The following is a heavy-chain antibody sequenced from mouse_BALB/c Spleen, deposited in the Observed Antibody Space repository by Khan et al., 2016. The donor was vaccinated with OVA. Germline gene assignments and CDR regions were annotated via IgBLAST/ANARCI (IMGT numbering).Heavy chain of an antibody. CDR3: GRANAYGYFDV. Sequence: QIQLVQSGPELKKPGETVKISCKASGYTFTNYGMNWVKQAPRKGLKWMGWINTYTGEPTYADDFKGRFAFSLETSASTAYLQINNLKNEDTAPLFSGRANAYGYFDVWGAGTTVTVSS. V-gene: IGHV9-3-1*01. CDR1: GYTFTNYG. CDR2: INTYTGEP. J-gene: IGHJ1*01.